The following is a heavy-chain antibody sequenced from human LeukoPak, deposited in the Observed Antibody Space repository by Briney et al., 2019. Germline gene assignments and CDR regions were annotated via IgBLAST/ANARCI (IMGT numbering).Heavy chain of an antibody. Sequence: SVKVSCKASGYTFTSYAISWVRQAPGQGLEWMGGIIPIFGTANYAQKFQGRVTITADESTSTAYMELSSLRSEDTAVYYCATEGGLGLGENWFDPWGQGTLVTVSS. CDR3: ATEGGLGLGENWFDP. CDR1: GYTFTSYA. J-gene: IGHJ5*02. CDR2: IIPIFGTA. D-gene: IGHD3/OR15-3a*01. V-gene: IGHV1-69*13.